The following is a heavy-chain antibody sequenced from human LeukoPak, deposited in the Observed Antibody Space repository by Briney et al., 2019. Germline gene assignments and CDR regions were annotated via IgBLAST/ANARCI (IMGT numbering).Heavy chain of an antibody. CDR3: AREIEGYCSGVFEI. J-gene: IGHJ3*02. V-gene: IGHV4-4*07. CDR1: GGSTDNYH. CDR2: IYTSGHT. D-gene: IGHD2-21*01. Sequence: PSETLSLTCTVSGGSTDNYHWNWIRQPAGKGLEWIGRIYTSGHTNYNASLKSRVTISVDTSENHFSLNVKSVTAADTAMYYCAREIEGYCSGVFEIWGQGIMVIVSS.